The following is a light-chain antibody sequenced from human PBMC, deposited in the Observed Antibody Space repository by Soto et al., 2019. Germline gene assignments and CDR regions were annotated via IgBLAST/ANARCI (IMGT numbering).Light chain of an antibody. CDR1: QSVSTN. CDR3: QQHNGWPLT. J-gene: IGKJ4*01. V-gene: IGKV3-15*01. Sequence: EIVMTQSPATLSVSPGERATLSCRGSQSVSTNLAWYQQKPGQAPRLLIYGASTRATGVPARFSGSGSGTEFTFTISSLQSEDFAVYYGQQHNGWPLTFGGGTKVEIK. CDR2: GAS.